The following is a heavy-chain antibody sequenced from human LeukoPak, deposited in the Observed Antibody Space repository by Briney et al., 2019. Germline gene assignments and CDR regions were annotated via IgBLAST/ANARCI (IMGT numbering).Heavy chain of an antibody. J-gene: IGHJ3*01. CDR1: GGTFSSYA. D-gene: IGHD5-24*01. CDR3: ARDGLRDGYN. CDR2: IIPIFGTA. V-gene: IGHV1-69*05. Sequence: SVKVSCKASGGTFSSYAISWVRQAPGQGLEWMGGIIPIFGTANYAQKFQGRVTITTDESTSTAYMKLSSLRSEDTAVYYCARDGLRDGYNWGQGTMVTVSS.